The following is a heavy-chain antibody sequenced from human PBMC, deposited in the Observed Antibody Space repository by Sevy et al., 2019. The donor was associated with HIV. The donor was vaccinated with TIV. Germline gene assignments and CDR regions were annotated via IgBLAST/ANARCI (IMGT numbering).Heavy chain of an antibody. CDR3: PIVAGKHFDY. CDR2: ISGSGGST. CDR1: GFTFSSYA. D-gene: IGHD6-19*01. J-gene: IGHJ4*02. Sequence: GGSLRLSCAASGFTFSSYAMSWVRQAPGKGLEWVPAISGSGGSTYYADSVKGRFTISRDNSKNTLYLQMNSLRAEDTAVYYCPIVAGKHFDYWGQGTLVTVSS. V-gene: IGHV3-23*01.